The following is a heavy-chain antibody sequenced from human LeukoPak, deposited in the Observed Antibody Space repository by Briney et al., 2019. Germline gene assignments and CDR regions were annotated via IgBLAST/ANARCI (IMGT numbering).Heavy chain of an antibody. CDR1: GGSISSGGYY. V-gene: IGHV4-31*03. J-gene: IGHJ4*02. Sequence: PSETLSLTCTVSGGSISSGGYYWSWIRQHPGKGLEWIGYIYYSGSTYYNPSLKSRVTISVDTSKNQFSLKLSSVTAADTAVYYCASSSSSNRLFFDYWGQGTLVTVSS. D-gene: IGHD6-6*01. CDR3: ASSSSSNRLFFDY. CDR2: IYYSGST.